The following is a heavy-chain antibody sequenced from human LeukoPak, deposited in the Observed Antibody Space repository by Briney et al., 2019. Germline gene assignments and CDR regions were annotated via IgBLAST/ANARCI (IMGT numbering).Heavy chain of an antibody. V-gene: IGHV4-34*01. J-gene: IGHJ4*02. CDR1: GGPFVGYY. Sequence: SETLSLTCTVSGGPFVGYYWTWIRQPPGKGLEWIGEITHSGGGNYNPSLKSRVTISVDSSQNRFSLKVLSVTAADTAVYYCARRAGAPDFDVWGLGTLVPVS. CDR3: ARRAGAPDFDV. CDR2: ITHSGGG. D-gene: IGHD3-10*01.